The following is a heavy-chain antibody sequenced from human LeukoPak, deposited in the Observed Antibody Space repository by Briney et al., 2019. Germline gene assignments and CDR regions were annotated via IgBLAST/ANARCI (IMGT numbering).Heavy chain of an antibody. CDR1: GFTFSSYW. J-gene: IGHJ4*02. D-gene: IGHD5-12*01. V-gene: IGHV3-7*01. CDR3: ARSGLGYSGYDFDY. CDR2: IKQDGSEK. Sequence: PGGSLRLSCAASGFTFSSYWMSWVRQAPGKGLEWVANIKQDGSEKYYVDSVKGRFTISKDNAKNSLYLQMNILRAEDTAVYYCARSGLGYSGYDFDYWGQGTLVTLSS.